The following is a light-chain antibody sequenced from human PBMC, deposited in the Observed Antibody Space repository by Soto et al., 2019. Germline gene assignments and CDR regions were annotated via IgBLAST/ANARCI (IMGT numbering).Light chain of an antibody. CDR2: GAS. V-gene: IGKV3-20*01. CDR1: QSVDNF. Sequence: EILLTQSPATLSLSPGERATLSCRASQSVDNFLSWYQHKPGQAPRLLIFGASSRATGIPDRFSGSGSGTDFTLTSNRLEPEDFAVYYCQQYDNSQTFGQGTKVDIK. CDR3: QQYDNSQT. J-gene: IGKJ1*01.